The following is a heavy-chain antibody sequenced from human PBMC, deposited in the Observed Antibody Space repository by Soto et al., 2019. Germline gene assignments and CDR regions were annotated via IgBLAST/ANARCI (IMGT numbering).Heavy chain of an antibody. V-gene: IGHV1-46*01. J-gene: IGHJ6*02. Sequence: ASVKVSCKASGYTFTSYYMHWVRQAPGQGLEWMGIINPSGGSTSYAQKFQGRVTMTRDTSTSTVYMELSSLRSEDTAVYYCARRDIHSYGYYYGMDVWGQGTTVTV. CDR3: ARRDIHSYGYYYGMDV. CDR1: GYTFTSYY. CDR2: INPSGGST. D-gene: IGHD5-18*01.